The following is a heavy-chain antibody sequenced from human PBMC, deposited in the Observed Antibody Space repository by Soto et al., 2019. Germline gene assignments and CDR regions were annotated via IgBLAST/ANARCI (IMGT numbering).Heavy chain of an antibody. CDR3: ARVGAPYYYYGMDV. CDR2: IWYDGSNK. V-gene: IGHV3-33*01. D-gene: IGHD1-26*01. CDR1: GFTFSSYG. Sequence: PGGSLRLSCAASGFTFSSYGMHWVRQAPGKGLEWVAVIWYDGSNKYYADSVKGRFTISRDNSKNTLYLQMNSLRAEDTAVYYCARVGAPYYYYGMDVWGQGTTVTVSS. J-gene: IGHJ6*02.